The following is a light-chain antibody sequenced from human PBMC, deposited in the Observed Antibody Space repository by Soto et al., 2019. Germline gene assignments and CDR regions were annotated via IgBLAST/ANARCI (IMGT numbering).Light chain of an antibody. J-gene: IGKJ1*01. Sequence: DIQLTQSPSTRSASVVDRVTITFRASQRMTSWLAWYQQKPGKAPKVLIWDATTLHRGVPSRFSGSRSGTDFTLSISRLEPEDFAVYYCQQYGRSPRTFGQGTKVDIK. CDR1: QRMTSW. V-gene: IGKV1-5*01. CDR2: DAT. CDR3: QQYGRSPRT.